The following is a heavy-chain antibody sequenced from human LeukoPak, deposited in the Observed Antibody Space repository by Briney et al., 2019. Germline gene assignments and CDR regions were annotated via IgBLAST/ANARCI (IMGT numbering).Heavy chain of an antibody. J-gene: IGHJ4*02. CDR2: INWNSRTI. CDR1: GFTFSTYG. CDR3: ARGGAARPDY. D-gene: IGHD6-6*01. Sequence: GGSLRLSCAASGFTFSTYGMNWVRQAPGKGLEWVSYINWNSRTIDYADSVRGRFTISRDNAKSSLYLQMNSLRAEDTAVYYCARGGAARPDYWGQGTLVTVFS. V-gene: IGHV3-48*01.